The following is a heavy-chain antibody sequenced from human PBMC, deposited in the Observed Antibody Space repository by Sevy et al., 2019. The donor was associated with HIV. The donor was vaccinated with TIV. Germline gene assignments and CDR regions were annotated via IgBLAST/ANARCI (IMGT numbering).Heavy chain of an antibody. CDR3: ARDRYYDASGYYYYYYGMDV. J-gene: IGHJ6*02. D-gene: IGHD3-22*01. V-gene: IGHV3-66*01. CDR2: IDSDGSA. CDR1: GFTVSDNY. Sequence: GGSLRLSCAASGFTVSDNYMAWVRLAPGKGLEWVSLIDSDGSAYYADLVKGRFTISRENVKNTLYFQINALRAEDTGLYFGARDRYYDASGYYYYYYGMDVWGQGTTVTVSS.